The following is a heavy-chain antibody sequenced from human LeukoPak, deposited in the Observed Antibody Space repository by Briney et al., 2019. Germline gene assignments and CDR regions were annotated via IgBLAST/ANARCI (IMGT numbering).Heavy chain of an antibody. CDR1: GGYISSYY. J-gene: IGHJ3*02. V-gene: IGHV4-59*01. D-gene: IGHD3-3*01. CDR3: AREARPGVPDAAFDI. Sequence: SETLSLTCTVSGGYISSYYWSWIRQPPGKGLEWIGYAYYTGSVTYNPSLRSRVTISLDTSKNQISLKLSSVTAADTAVYYCAREARPGVPDAAFDIWGQGTMVTVSS. CDR2: AYYTGSV.